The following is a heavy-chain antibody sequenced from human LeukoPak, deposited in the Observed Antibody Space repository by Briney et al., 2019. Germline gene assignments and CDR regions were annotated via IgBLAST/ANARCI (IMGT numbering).Heavy chain of an antibody. CDR3: ARDLGYSSSSFWFDP. J-gene: IGHJ5*02. CDR1: GYTFSDYY. Sequence: GASVKVSCEASGYTFSDYYTHWVRQAPGQGLEWMGWINPNSGGTRYAQQFQGRVTMTRDTSISTAYMELSRLRSDDTAVYYCARDLGYSSSSFWFDPWGQGTLVTVSS. V-gene: IGHV1-2*02. CDR2: INPNSGGT. D-gene: IGHD6-6*01.